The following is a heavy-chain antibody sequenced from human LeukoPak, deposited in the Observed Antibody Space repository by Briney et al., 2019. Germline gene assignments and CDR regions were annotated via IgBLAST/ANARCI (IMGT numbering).Heavy chain of an antibody. Sequence: GSLRLSCAAPGFAFSNYSMNWVRQAPGKGLEWVSSISGSGSYIYYADSLKGRFTISRDNAKNSLYLQMSSLRAEDTAVYYCARDGAPTFWENWFDPWGQGTLVTVSS. J-gene: IGHJ5*02. D-gene: IGHD1-26*01. V-gene: IGHV3-21*06. CDR2: ISGSGSYI. CDR3: ARDGAPTFWENWFDP. CDR1: GFAFSNYS.